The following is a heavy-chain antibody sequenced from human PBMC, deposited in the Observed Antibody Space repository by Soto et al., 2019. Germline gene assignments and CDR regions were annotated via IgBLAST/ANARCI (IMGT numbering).Heavy chain of an antibody. V-gene: IGHV1-8*01. CDR2: MNPNSGNT. CDR1: GYTFTSYD. Sequence: ASVTVSCKASGYTFTSYDINWVRQATGQGLEWMGWMNPNSGNTGYAQKFQGRVNMTRNTSISTAYMELSSLRSEDTAVYYCAIQTPAITIFGVGIRTGWFDPWGQGTLVTVSS. J-gene: IGHJ5*02. CDR3: AIQTPAITIFGVGIRTGWFDP. D-gene: IGHD3-3*01.